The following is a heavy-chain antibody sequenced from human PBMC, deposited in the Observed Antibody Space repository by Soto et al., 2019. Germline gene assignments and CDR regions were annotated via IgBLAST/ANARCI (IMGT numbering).Heavy chain of an antibody. D-gene: IGHD6-19*01. Sequence: GGSLRLSCAASGFTFSTFSMNWVLQAPGKGLEWVSYISSSSSITKYADSVKGRFSISRDNAKNSLYLQMNSLRAEDTAVYYCAKSILAVVGAIDYWGQETLVTVSS. CDR2: ISSSSSIT. J-gene: IGHJ4*02. CDR1: GFTFSTFS. V-gene: IGHV3-48*01. CDR3: AKSILAVVGAIDY.